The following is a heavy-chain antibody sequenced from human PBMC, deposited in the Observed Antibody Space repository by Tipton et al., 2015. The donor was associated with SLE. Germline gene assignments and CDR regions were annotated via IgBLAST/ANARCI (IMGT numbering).Heavy chain of an antibody. D-gene: IGHD1-26*01. CDR1: GFTFSSYG. CDR3: AKDQAISGSYYDGFDY. Sequence: SLRLSCAASGFTFSSYGMHWVRQAPGKGLEWVAVIWYDGSNKYYADSVKGRFTISRDNSKNTLYLQTNSLRAEDTAVYYCAKDQAISGSYYDGFDYWGQGTLVTVSS. V-gene: IGHV3-30*18. J-gene: IGHJ4*02. CDR2: IWYDGSNK.